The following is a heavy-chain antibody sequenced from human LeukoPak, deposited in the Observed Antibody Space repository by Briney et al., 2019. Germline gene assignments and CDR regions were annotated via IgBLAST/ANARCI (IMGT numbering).Heavy chain of an antibody. CDR1: GGSISSYY. J-gene: IGHJ4*02. D-gene: IGHD6-19*01. Sequence: SETLSLTCTVSGGSISSYYWSWIRQPPGKGLEWIGYIYYSGSTNYNPSLKSRVTISVDTSKNQFSLKLSSVTAADTAVYYCARTEPGAVPGDFDYWGQGTLVTVSS. V-gene: IGHV4-59*01. CDR2: IYYSGST. CDR3: ARTEPGAVPGDFDY.